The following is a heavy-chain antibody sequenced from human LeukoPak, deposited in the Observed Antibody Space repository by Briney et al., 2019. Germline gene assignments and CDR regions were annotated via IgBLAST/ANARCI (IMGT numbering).Heavy chain of an antibody. J-gene: IGHJ4*02. CDR3: ARFPNWNDEGGWWYFDY. D-gene: IGHD1-1*01. CDR1: GFTVSSNY. Sequence: GGSLRLSCAASGFTVSSNYMSWVRQAPGKGLEWVSVIYSGGSTYYADSVKGRFTISRDNSKNTLYLQMNSLRAEDTAVYYCARFPNWNDEGGWWYFDYWGQGTLVTVSS. V-gene: IGHV3-53*01. CDR2: IYSGGST.